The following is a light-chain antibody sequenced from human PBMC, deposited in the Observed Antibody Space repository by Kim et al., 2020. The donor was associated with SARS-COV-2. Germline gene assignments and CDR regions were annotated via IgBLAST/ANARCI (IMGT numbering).Light chain of an antibody. J-gene: IGKJ2*01. CDR1: QSVDNW. V-gene: IGKV1-5*01. CDR2: DAS. Sequence: DIQVTQSPSSLSVSVGDRVTITCRASQSVDNWLAWYQQKPGKAPNLLIYDASNLESGVPSRFSGGRSGTEFTLTITNLQPDDFATYYCQQYHTYASTFGQGTKLEI. CDR3: QQYHTYAST.